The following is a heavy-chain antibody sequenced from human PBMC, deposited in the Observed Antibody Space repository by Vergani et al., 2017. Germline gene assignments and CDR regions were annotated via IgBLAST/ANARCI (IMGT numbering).Heavy chain of an antibody. D-gene: IGHD6-19*01. V-gene: IGHV4-59*08. J-gene: IGHJ3*02. CDR2: IYYSGST. Sequence: QVQLQESGPGLVKPSETLSLTCTVSGGSISSYYWSWIRQPPGKGLEWIGYIYYSGSTNYNPSLKSRVTISVDTAKNQFSLKLSSVTAADTAVYYCARHPIAVAGTVAFDIWGQGTMVTVSS. CDR1: GGSISSYY. CDR3: ARHPIAVAGTVAFDI.